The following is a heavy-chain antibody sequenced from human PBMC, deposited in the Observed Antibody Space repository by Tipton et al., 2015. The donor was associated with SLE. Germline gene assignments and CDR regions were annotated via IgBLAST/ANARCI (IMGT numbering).Heavy chain of an antibody. J-gene: IGHJ4*02. CDR2: IYYSGST. CDR3: ASAYSYGTPFGY. V-gene: IGHV4-39*07. CDR1: GGSISSSSYY. D-gene: IGHD5-18*01. Sequence: TLSLTCTVSGGSISSSSYYWGWIRQPPGKGLEWIGSIYYSGSTYYNPSLKSRVTISVDTSKNQFSLKLSSVTAADTAVYYCASAYSYGTPFGYWGQGTLVTVSS.